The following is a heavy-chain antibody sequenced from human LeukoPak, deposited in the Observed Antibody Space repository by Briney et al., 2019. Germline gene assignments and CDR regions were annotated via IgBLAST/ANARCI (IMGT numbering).Heavy chain of an antibody. CDR1: GFTFSSYE. D-gene: IGHD3-10*01. J-gene: IGHJ4*02. Sequence: GGSLRLSCAASGFTFSSYEMNWVRQAPGKGLEWVSYISSSGSTIYYADSVKGRFTISRDNSKNTLYLQMNSLRAEDTAVYYCAKADNDGSLLYYFDYWGQGTLVTVSS. CDR2: ISSSGSTI. V-gene: IGHV3-48*03. CDR3: AKADNDGSLLYYFDY.